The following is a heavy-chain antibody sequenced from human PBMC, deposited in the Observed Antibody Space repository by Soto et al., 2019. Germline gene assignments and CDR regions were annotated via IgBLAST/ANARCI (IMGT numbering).Heavy chain of an antibody. V-gene: IGHV4-31*03. Sequence: SETLSLTCTFSGGSISSGGNYWSWIRQHPGKGLEWIGYIYYSGSTYYNPSLKSRVTISVDRSKEQFSLKLNSVTAADTAVYYCARVRDGIYPDYWGQGTLVTVS. CDR2: IYYSGST. CDR3: ARVRDGIYPDY. D-gene: IGHD2-15*01. CDR1: GGSISSGGNY. J-gene: IGHJ4*02.